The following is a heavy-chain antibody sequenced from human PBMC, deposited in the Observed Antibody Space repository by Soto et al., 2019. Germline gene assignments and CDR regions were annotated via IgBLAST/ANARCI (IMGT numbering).Heavy chain of an antibody. CDR3: ARVEAVAGIYNYHGLDV. D-gene: IGHD6-19*01. Sequence: QVQLVQSGAEVKKPGSSVKVACKASAGTFSNYAISWVRQSPGQGLEWMGGIVPIFGTTYYAQKFQGRGTIIADDSTTTAYLELSSLRSEDTAMYYCARVEAVAGIYNYHGLDVWGQGPAFSVSS. CDR1: AGTFSNYA. CDR2: IVPIFGTT. V-gene: IGHV1-69*12. J-gene: IGHJ6*02.